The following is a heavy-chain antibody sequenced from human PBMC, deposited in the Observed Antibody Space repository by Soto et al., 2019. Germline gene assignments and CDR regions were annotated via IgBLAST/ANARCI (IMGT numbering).Heavy chain of an antibody. J-gene: IGHJ4*02. V-gene: IGHV4-31*03. Sequence: QVQLQESGPGLVKPSQTLSLTCTVSGGSISSSVYYWNWIRQHPGKGLEWIGYISYSGSTYYNPSLKSRVSLSADTSQNQFSLRLTSVTAADTAVYYCARRSSSPGRYYFDYWGQGTLVTVSS. CDR2: ISYSGST. CDR3: ARRSSSPGRYYFDY. CDR1: GGSISSSVYY. D-gene: IGHD3-16*01.